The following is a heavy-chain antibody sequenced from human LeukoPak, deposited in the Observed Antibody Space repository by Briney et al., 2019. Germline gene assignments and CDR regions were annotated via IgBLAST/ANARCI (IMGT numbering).Heavy chain of an antibody. CDR3: AREGFDP. CDR1: GGSISSYY. V-gene: IGHV4-59*01. J-gene: IGHJ5*02. Sequence: SETLSLTCTVSGGSISSYYWSWIRQPPGKGLEWIGYNYYSGSTNYNPSLKSRVTISVDTSKNQFSLKLSSVTAADTAVYYCAREGFDPWGQGTLVTVSS. CDR2: NYYSGST.